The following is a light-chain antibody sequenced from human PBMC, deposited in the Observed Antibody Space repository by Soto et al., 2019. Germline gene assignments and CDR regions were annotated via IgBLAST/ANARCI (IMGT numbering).Light chain of an antibody. J-gene: IGKJ3*01. Sequence: AIPLTQSPSSLSASVGDRVTITCRASQGIRNELGWYQHKPGKAPRLLIYAASSLQTGVPSRFSGSGSGTDFTLTISSLQPEDFATYYCLQDYNYPRTFGPGTKVDI. CDR3: LQDYNYPRT. CDR2: AAS. V-gene: IGKV1-6*01. CDR1: QGIRNE.